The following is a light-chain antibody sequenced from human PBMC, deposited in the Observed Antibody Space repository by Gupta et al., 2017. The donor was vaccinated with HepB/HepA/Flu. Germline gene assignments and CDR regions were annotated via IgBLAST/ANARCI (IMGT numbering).Light chain of an antibody. CDR1: QSVSRY. CDR3: QHRSTWPWT. Sequence: EIVLTQSPATLSLSPGERATLSCRASQSVSRYLAWYQQKPGQAPRLLIYDASNRATGIPARFSGSGSGTDFTLTISSLGPEDFAVYYCQHRSTWPWTFGQGTXVEIK. CDR2: DAS. V-gene: IGKV3-11*01. J-gene: IGKJ1*01.